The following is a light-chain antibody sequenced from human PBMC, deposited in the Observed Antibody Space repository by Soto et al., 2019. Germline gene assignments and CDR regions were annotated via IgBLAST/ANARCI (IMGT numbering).Light chain of an antibody. CDR3: QQRTNWPT. V-gene: IGKV3D-20*02. CDR1: QSFSSNF. J-gene: IGKJ5*01. CDR2: GAS. Sequence: PGERATLSCRASQSFSSNFLAWYQQKPGQAPRLLIYGASTRATGIPARFSGSGSGTDFTLTISRLEPEDFAVYYCQQRTNWPTFGQGTRLEIK.